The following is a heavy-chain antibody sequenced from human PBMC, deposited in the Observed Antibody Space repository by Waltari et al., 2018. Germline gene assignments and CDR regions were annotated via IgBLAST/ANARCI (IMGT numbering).Heavy chain of an antibody. J-gene: IGHJ4*02. CDR3: VRPGSSVGWYYFDY. D-gene: IGHD6-19*01. V-gene: IGHV4-39*01. Sequence: QLQLQESGPGLVKPSETLSLTCTVSGDSISGSHYYWGWIRQPPGQGLEWIGSISSSGTTYDNTPLKSRGTKSVDTSKNQFSRNLSYVAAADTAVFYCVRPGSSVGWYYFDYWGQGTLVTISS. CDR2: ISSSGTT. CDR1: GDSISGSHYY.